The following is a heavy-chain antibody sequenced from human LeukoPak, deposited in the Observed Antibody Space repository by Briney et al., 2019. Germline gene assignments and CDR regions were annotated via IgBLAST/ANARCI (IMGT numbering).Heavy chain of an antibody. CDR3: ARGRYRYYFDY. CDR2: IFYSGST. D-gene: IGHD4-11*01. J-gene: IGHJ4*02. CDR1: GGSISTNNYY. Sequence: SETLSLTCTVSGGSISTNNYYWGWIRQPPGKGLEWIGNIFYSGSTYYSPSLKSRVTISLDTSRNQFSLKLNSVTAADTAVYYCARGRYRYYFDYWGQGTLVTVSS. V-gene: IGHV4-39*07.